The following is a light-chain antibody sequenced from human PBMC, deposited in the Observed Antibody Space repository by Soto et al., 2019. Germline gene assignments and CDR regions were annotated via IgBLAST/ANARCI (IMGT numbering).Light chain of an antibody. CDR1: SSDVGGYNY. J-gene: IGLJ2*01. CDR3: SSYAGSNAYVV. Sequence: QSALTQPPSASGSPGRSVTISCTGTSSDVGGYNYVSWYQQHPGKAPKLMIYEVSKRPSGVPDRFSGSKSGNTASLTVSGLQAEDEADYYCSSYAGSNAYVVFGGGTKVTVL. V-gene: IGLV2-8*01. CDR2: EVS.